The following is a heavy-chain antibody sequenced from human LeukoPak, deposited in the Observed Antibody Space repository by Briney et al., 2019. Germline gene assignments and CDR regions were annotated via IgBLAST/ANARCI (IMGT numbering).Heavy chain of an antibody. Sequence: ASVKVSCKASGYTFTSYYMHWVRQAPGQGLEWTGIINPSGGSTSYAQKFQGRVTMTRDTSTSTVYMELSSLRSEDTAVYYCVYIPSGGSYFDYWGQGTLVTVSS. CDR1: GYTFTSYY. D-gene: IGHD2-2*02. V-gene: IGHV1-46*01. CDR3: VYIPSGGSYFDY. J-gene: IGHJ4*02. CDR2: INPSGGST.